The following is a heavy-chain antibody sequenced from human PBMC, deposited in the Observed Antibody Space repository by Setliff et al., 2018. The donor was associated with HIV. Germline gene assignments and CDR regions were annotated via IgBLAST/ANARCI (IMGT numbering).Heavy chain of an antibody. CDR3: AGDYAGSGRPFDY. D-gene: IGHD4-17*01. V-gene: IGHV4-4*09. Sequence: ESLKISCAASGFTFSSYAMSWVRQHPGKGLEWIGYIYNTGSTYHSPSLKSRVTISKDTSKNQLSLKLTSVTAADTAVYFCAGDYAGSGRPFDYWGQGTLVTVSS. CDR2: IYNTGST. CDR1: GFTFSSYA. J-gene: IGHJ4*02.